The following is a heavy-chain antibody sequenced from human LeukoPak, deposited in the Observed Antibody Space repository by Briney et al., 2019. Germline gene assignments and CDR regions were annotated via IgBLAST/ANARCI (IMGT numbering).Heavy chain of an antibody. D-gene: IGHD6-19*01. CDR1: GYTFTGYY. J-gene: IGHJ4*02. V-gene: IGHV1-2*02. CDR2: INPNSGDT. Sequence: RASVKVSCKASGYTFTGYYMHWVRQAPGQGLEWMGWINPNSGDTNYAQKFQGRVTMTRDTSISTAYMELSRLRSDDTAVYYCARDKSGSSGWYSYFDYWGQGTLVTVSS. CDR3: ARDKSGSSGWYSYFDY.